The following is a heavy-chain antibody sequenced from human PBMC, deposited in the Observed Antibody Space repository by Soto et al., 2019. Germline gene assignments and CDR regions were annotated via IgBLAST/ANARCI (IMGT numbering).Heavy chain of an antibody. CDR2: INHSGST. CDR3: ARATAPSIAAAGEYYFEY. D-gene: IGHD6-13*01. Sequence: SETLSLTCAVYGGSFSGYYWSWIRQPPGKGLEWIGEINHSGSTNYNPSLKSRVTMSVDTSKNQFSLKLSSVTAADTAVYYCARATAPSIAAAGEYYFEYWGQGTLVTVSS. V-gene: IGHV4-34*01. J-gene: IGHJ4*02. CDR1: GGSFSGYY.